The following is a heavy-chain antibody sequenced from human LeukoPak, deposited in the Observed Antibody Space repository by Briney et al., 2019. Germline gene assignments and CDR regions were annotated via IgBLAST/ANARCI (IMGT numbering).Heavy chain of an antibody. V-gene: IGHV3-21*01. CDR1: GFTFSSYS. CDR3: ARDCSGGSCYSAFDY. Sequence: PGGSLRLSCAASGFTFSSYSMNWVRQAPGKGLEWVSSISSSSSYIYYADSVKGRFTISRDNAKNSLYLQMNSLRAEDTAVYYCARDCSGGSCYSAFDYWGQGTLVTVSS. J-gene: IGHJ4*02. CDR2: ISSSSSYI. D-gene: IGHD2-15*01.